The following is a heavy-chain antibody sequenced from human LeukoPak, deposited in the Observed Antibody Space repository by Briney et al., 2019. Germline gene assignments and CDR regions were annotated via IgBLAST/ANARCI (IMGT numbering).Heavy chain of an antibody. D-gene: IGHD5-18*01. J-gene: IGHJ4*02. CDR3: ARRRGYSYGKLQNPTYNFDY. CDR1: GYTFTGYY. CDR2: FNPNSGGT. V-gene: IGHV1-2*06. Sequence: GASVKVSCKASGYTFTGYYMHWLRQAPGQGLEWMGRFNPNSGGTNYAQKFQGRVTMTRDTSISTAYMELGRLRSDDTAVYYCARRRGYSYGKLQNPTYNFDYWGQGTLVTVSS.